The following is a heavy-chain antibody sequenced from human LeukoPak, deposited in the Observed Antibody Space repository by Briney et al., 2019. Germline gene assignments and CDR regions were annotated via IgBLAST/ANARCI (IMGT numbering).Heavy chain of an antibody. V-gene: IGHV3-23*01. D-gene: IGHD3-3*01. CDR2: VSGGST. J-gene: IGHJ3*02. CDR1: GFTFSSYA. Sequence: GGSLRLSCAASGFTFSSYAMRWVRQAPGKGLEWVSAVSGGSTYYADSVKGRFTIFRDDSKNILYLQMNSLRAEDMAVYYCVKDWSRWAFDIWGQGTMVTVSS. CDR3: VKDWSRWAFDI.